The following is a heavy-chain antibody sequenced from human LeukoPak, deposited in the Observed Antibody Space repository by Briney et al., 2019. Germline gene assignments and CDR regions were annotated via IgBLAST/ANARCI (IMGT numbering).Heavy chain of an antibody. Sequence: GGSLRLSCTASGLSFSGQWMNWVRQSPGQGLEWVPNIKYDGSEKYYVDSVKGRFTISREDAKNSLSLQMDSVRPEDTAVYYCAFNNNFKYWGQGTLVIVSS. D-gene: IGHD1/OR15-1a*01. V-gene: IGHV3-7*01. CDR1: GLSFSGQW. CDR3: AFNNNFKY. J-gene: IGHJ4*02. CDR2: IKYDGSEK.